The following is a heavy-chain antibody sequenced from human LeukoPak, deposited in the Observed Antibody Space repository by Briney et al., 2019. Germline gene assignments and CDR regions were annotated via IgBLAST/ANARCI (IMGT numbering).Heavy chain of an antibody. Sequence: GGSLRLSCAASGFTFSSYGMHWVRQAPGKGLEGVSYISSSGSSVYYTDSVKGRFTVSRDNARNSLYLQMNSLRAEDTAIYYCARDRPTSSGWLDYWGQGTLVTVSS. D-gene: IGHD6-19*01. V-gene: IGHV3-48*04. CDR3: ARDRPTSSGWLDY. CDR2: ISSSGSSV. J-gene: IGHJ4*02. CDR1: GFTFSSYG.